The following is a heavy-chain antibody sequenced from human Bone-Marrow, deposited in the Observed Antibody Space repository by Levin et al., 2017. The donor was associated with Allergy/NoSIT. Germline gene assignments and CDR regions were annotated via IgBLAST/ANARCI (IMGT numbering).Heavy chain of an antibody. CDR1: GFTFNAYA. Sequence: LSLTCVASGFTFNAYAMNWVRRAPGKGLEWVSAMSGTTGSHYYADSVKGRFTISRDSSKNTLFLQMDSLRVEDTATYYCAKGTTVYFYYNGIDAWGQGTTVTVFS. V-gene: IGHV3-23*01. J-gene: IGHJ6*02. CDR2: MSGTTGSH. D-gene: IGHD2/OR15-2a*01. CDR3: AKGTTVYFYYNGIDA.